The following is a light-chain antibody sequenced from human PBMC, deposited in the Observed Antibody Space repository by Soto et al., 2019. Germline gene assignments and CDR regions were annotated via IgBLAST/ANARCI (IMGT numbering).Light chain of an antibody. Sequence: EIVLTQSPATLSLSPVERGSLCFRASQTIRGLLAWYQQRPGQAPRLLIYDTSNRATGIPARFSGGGSGTDFTLTISRLEPGDFAVYFCQQYGGFPITFGQGTRLEIK. CDR2: DTS. V-gene: IGKV3-11*01. CDR1: QTIRGL. J-gene: IGKJ5*01. CDR3: QQYGGFPIT.